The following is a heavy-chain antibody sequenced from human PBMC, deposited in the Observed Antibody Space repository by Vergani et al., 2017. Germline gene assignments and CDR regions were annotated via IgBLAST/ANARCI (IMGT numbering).Heavy chain of an antibody. D-gene: IGHD4-11*01. Sequence: QVQLVESGGGLVKPGGSLRLSCAASGFTFSDYYMSWIRQAPGKGLEWVSYISSSGSTIYYAASVKGRFTISRDNAKNSLYLQMNSLRAEDTAVYYCARSQKPDYPYYYYSMDVWGQGTTVTVSS. V-gene: IGHV3-11*01. CDR1: GFTFSDYY. J-gene: IGHJ6*02. CDR3: ARSQKPDYPYYYYSMDV. CDR2: ISSSGSTI.